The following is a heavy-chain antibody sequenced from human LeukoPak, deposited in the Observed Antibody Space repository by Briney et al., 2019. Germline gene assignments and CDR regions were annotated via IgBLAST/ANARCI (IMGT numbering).Heavy chain of an antibody. V-gene: IGHV1-46*01. CDR1: GYTFTSYY. CDR3: AREKDTYYDFWSGYSTGAFDI. D-gene: IGHD3-3*01. Sequence: EASVKVSCKASGYTFTSYYMHWVRQAPGQGLEWMGIINPSGGSTSYAQKYQGRVTITRDTSTSTVYMELSSLRSEDTAVYYCAREKDTYYDFWSGYSTGAFDIWGQGTIVTVSS. CDR2: INPSGGST. J-gene: IGHJ3*02.